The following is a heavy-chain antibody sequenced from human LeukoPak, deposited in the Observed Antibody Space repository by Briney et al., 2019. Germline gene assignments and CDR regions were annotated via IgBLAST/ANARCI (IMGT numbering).Heavy chain of an antibody. D-gene: IGHD1-1*01. CDR3: ARVNINNWHSCDY. Sequence: SGTLSLTCAVSGGSISSSNWWSWVRQPPGKGLEWIGEIYHSGSTNYNPSLKSRVTISVDKSKNQFSLKLSSVTAADTAVYYCARVNINNWHSCDYWGQGTLVTVSS. J-gene: IGHJ4*02. V-gene: IGHV4-4*02. CDR1: GGSISSSNW. CDR2: IYHSGST.